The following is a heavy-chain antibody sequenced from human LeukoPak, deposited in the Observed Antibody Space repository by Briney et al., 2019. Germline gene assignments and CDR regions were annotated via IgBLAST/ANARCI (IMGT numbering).Heavy chain of an antibody. V-gene: IGHV3-48*03. Sequence: GGSLRLSCAASGFTFSSYEMNWVRQAPGKGLEWVSYISSSGSTIYNADSVKGRFTISRDNAKNSLYLPMNRLRAEDTAGYYCARTSRSGYSYGLFDYWGQGTLVTVSS. J-gene: IGHJ4*02. D-gene: IGHD5-18*01. CDR1: GFTFSSYE. CDR3: ARTSRSGYSYGLFDY. CDR2: ISSSGSTI.